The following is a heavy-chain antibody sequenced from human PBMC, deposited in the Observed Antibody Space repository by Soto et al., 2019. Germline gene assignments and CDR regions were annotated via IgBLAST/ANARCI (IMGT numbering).Heavy chain of an antibody. D-gene: IGHD3-3*02. CDR1: GCSVNSDNYY. J-gene: IGHJ4*02. Sequence: QVHLQESGPGQVKPSETLSLICTVSGCSVNSDNYYWSWIRQPPGRGLDWIGYIYHTGSTNYNPSLNSLVTISVDTSRNQFSLTLNSVTAADTAVDSCAREVSNAQDAFDSWGQGTLVTVAA. CDR2: IYHTGST. CDR3: AREVSNAQDAFDS. V-gene: IGHV4-61*01.